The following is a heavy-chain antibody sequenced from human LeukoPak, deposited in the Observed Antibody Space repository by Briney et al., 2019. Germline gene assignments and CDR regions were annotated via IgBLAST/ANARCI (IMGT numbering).Heavy chain of an antibody. J-gene: IGHJ4*02. CDR2: IYTSGST. CDR1: GDSISSGSYY. CDR3: ARSPDRNPIDY. D-gene: IGHD1-14*01. V-gene: IGHV4-61*02. Sequence: PSQTLSLTCTVSGDSISSGSYYWSWIRQPAGKGLEWIGRIYTSGSTNYNPSLKSRVTISVDTSKNQFSLKLSSVTAADTAVYYCARSPDRNPIDYWGQGTLVTVSS.